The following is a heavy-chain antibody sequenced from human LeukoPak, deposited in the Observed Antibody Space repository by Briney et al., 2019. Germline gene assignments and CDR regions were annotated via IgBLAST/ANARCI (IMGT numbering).Heavy chain of an antibody. CDR2: INHSGST. J-gene: IGHJ6*02. CDR1: GGSFSGYY. D-gene: IGHD6-13*01. Sequence: SETLSLTCAVYGGSFSGYYWSWIRQPPGKGLEWIGEINHSGSTNYNPSLKSRVIISVDTSKNQFSLKLSSVTAADTAVYYCARSGSAAGFYYYYYGMDVWGQGTTVTVSS. V-gene: IGHV4-34*01. CDR3: ARSGSAAGFYYYYYGMDV.